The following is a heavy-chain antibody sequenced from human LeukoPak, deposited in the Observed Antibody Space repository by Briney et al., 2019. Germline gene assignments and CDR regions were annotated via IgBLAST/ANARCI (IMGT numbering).Heavy chain of an antibody. Sequence: GGSLRLSCAASGFTFSSYAMHWVRQAPGKGLEWVAVISYDGSNKYYADSVKGRFTISRDNAKNSLYLQMNSLRAEDTAVYYCASLAVPAAIYYFDYWGQGTLVTVSS. CDR1: GFTFSSYA. CDR3: ASLAVPAAIYYFDY. D-gene: IGHD2-2*01. J-gene: IGHJ4*02. V-gene: IGHV3-30*04. CDR2: ISYDGSNK.